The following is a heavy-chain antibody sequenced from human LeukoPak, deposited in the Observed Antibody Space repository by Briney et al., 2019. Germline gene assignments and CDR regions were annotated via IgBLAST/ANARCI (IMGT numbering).Heavy chain of an antibody. D-gene: IGHD4-17*01. CDR1: GFTFSSYA. CDR3: AKALLGDYGDYVGSAFDI. J-gene: IGHJ3*02. Sequence: GGSLRLSCAASGFTFSSYAMSWVRQAPGKGLEWVSAISGSGGSTYYADSVKGRFTNSRDNSKNTLYLQMNSLRAEDTAVYYCAKALLGDYGDYVGSAFDIWGQGTMVTVSS. CDR2: ISGSGGST. V-gene: IGHV3-23*01.